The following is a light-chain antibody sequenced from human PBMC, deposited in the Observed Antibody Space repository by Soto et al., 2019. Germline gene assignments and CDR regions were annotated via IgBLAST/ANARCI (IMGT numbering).Light chain of an antibody. V-gene: IGLV2-11*01. CDR1: NNDIGRSNY. Sequence: QSALTQPRSVSGSPGHSVTISCTGTNNDIGRSNYVSWYQQHPGKAPKLVIYDVNKRPSGVPDRFSGSKSGTTASLTISGLHTDDEADYFCCSYAATYSVLFGGGTKLTVL. CDR3: CSYAATYSVL. J-gene: IGLJ2*01. CDR2: DVN.